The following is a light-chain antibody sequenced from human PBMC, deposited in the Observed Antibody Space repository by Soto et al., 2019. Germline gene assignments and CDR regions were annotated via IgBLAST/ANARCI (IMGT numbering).Light chain of an antibody. CDR1: QSISSW. Sequence: DIQMTQSPSTLSASVGDRVTIPCRASQSISSWLAWYQQKPGKAPKLLIYKASSLESGVPSRFSGSGSGTEFTLTSSSLQPDDFATYYCQQYNSYPITFGQGTRLENK. CDR2: KAS. CDR3: QQYNSYPIT. V-gene: IGKV1-5*03. J-gene: IGKJ5*01.